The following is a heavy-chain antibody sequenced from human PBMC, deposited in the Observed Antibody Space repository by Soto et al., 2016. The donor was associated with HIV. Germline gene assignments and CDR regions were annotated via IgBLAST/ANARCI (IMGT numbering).Heavy chain of an antibody. CDR3: ARDLGEWLDEYFQH. V-gene: IGHV3-30*04. CDR1: GFISSRNA. CDR2: ISYDGSHK. Sequence: VQLVESGGGVVQPGKSLRLSCAASGFISSRNAIHWVRQAPGKGLEWVAVISYDGSHKYFADSVKGRFTISRDNSKNTVYLQMNSLRVEDTAVYYCARDLGEWLDEYFQHWGQGTLVTVSS. J-gene: IGHJ1*01. D-gene: IGHD3-10*01.